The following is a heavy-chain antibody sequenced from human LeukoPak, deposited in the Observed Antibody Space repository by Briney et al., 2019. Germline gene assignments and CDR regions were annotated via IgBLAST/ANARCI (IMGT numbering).Heavy chain of an antibody. CDR3: ARARYANAWYVFDI. D-gene: IGHD2-2*01. J-gene: IGHJ3*02. Sequence: SETLSLTCTVSGGSVSSYYWSWIRRPPGRGLGWIAYLSHSGSSDSNPSLTSRVTTLVDTSKNQFSLKLTSVTAADTAVYYCARARYANAWYVFDIWGHGTMVTVSS. CDR1: GGSVSSYY. V-gene: IGHV4-59*02. CDR2: LSHSGSS.